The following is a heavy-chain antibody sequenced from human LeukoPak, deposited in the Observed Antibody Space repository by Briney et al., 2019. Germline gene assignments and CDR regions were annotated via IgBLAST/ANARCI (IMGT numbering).Heavy chain of an antibody. CDR3: ASLVVVPGGFDY. D-gene: IGHD3-22*01. CDR1: GGSISSYY. CDR2: IYYSGST. J-gene: IGHJ4*02. V-gene: IGHV4-59*01. Sequence: SETLSLTCTVSGGSISSYYWSWLRQPPGKGLEWIGYIYYSGSTNYNPSLTSRVTISVDTSKNQFSLKLSSVTAADTAVYYCASLVVVPGGFDYWGQGTLVTVSS.